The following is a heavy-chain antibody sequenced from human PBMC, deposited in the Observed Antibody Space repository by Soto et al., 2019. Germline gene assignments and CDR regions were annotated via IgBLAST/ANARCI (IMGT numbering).Heavy chain of an antibody. D-gene: IGHD3-10*01. CDR1: GFTFSSYA. V-gene: IGHV3-30*04. J-gene: IGHJ6*02. CDR3: AKVSSDGSGSYYYYYYYGMDV. CDR2: ISYDGSNK. Sequence: GGSLRLSCAASGFTFSSYAMHWVRQAPGKGLEWVAVISYDGSNKYYADSVKGRFTISRDNSKNTLYLQMNSLRAEDTAVYYCAKVSSDGSGSYYYYYYYGMDVWGQGTTVTVSS.